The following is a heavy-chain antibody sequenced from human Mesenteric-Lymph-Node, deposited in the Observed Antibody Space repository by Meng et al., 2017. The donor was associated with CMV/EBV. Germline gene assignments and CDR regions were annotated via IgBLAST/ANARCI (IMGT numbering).Heavy chain of an antibody. J-gene: IGHJ6*02. CDR3: SREGWWANYYYYGMDV. V-gene: IGHV1-18*01. D-gene: IGHD2-15*01. Sequence: ASVKVSCKASGYTFTNYGISWVRQAPGQGLEWMGWISTDNGNTNYSQKLQGRVTVTTDTFTSTAYMELRSLRSDDTAFYYCSREGWWANYYYYGMDVWGQGTTVTVSS. CDR1: GYTFTNYG. CDR2: ISTDNGNT.